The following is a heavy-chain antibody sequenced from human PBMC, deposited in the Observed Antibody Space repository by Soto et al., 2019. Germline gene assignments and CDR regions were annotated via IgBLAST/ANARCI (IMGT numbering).Heavy chain of an antibody. CDR1: GLTFSGYG. J-gene: IGHJ4*02. D-gene: IGHD3-10*01. CDR2: ITYDGSST. V-gene: IGHV3-30*18. CDR3: AKAQMGRGWRTLDS. Sequence: QVQMVESGGGVVQPGTSLRLSCVVTGLTFSGYGMHWVRQAPGKGLEWVADITYDGSSTYYADAVKGRFTVSRDNSKNILYLQMTRLRGDDTAMYYCAKAQMGRGWRTLDSWGQRTLVIVSS.